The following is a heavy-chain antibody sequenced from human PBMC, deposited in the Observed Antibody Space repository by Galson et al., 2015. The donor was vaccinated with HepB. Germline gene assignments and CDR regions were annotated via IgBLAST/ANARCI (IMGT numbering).Heavy chain of an antibody. CDR2: FDPENGET. D-gene: IGHD2/OR15-2a*01. Sequence: SVKVSCKVSEYTLTELSIHWVRQAPGQGLEWMGGFDPENGETIHAQKFQGRVTMTEDTSTDTAYMELSSLRSEDTAVYYCATSFPIIGIEPPLDWWNFDLWGRGTLVTVSS. V-gene: IGHV1-24*01. CDR1: EYTLTELS. CDR3: ATSFPIIGIEPPLDWWNFDL. J-gene: IGHJ2*01.